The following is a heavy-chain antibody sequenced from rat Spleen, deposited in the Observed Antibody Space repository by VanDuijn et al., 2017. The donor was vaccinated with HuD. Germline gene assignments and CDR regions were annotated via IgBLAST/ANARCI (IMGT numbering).Heavy chain of an antibody. CDR3: AREADIPFHYFDY. J-gene: IGHJ2*01. CDR2: ISTGGGYT. D-gene: IGHD2-3*01. V-gene: IGHV5S13*01. CDR1: GFTFTNYD. Sequence: EVQLVESGGGLVQPGRSLKLSCAASGFTFTNYDMAWVRQAPTKDLQWVTSISTGGGYTYYRDSVKGRFTISRDNAINTLYLQMDSLRSEDTATYYCAREADIPFHYFDYWGQGVMVTVSS.